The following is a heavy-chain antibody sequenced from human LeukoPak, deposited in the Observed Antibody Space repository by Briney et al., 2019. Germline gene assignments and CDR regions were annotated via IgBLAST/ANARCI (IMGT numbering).Heavy chain of an antibody. Sequence: PSETLSLTCAVYGGSFSGYYWRWIRQPPGKGLEWIGEINHSGSTNYNPSLKSRVTISVDTSKNQFSLKLSSVTAADTAVYYCARGNRYSSSWYGGRYYFDYWGQGTLVTVSS. CDR3: ARGNRYSSSWYGGRYYFDY. CDR2: INHSGST. J-gene: IGHJ4*02. V-gene: IGHV4-34*01. D-gene: IGHD6-13*01. CDR1: GGSFSGYY.